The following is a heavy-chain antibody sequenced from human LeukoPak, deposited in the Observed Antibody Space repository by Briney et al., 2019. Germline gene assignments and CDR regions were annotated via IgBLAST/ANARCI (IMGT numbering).Heavy chain of an antibody. CDR1: GFTFSSYW. Sequence: GGSLRLSCAASGFTFSSYWMHWVRQAPGKGLVWVSRINSDGSTTSYADSVKGRFTISRDNAKNTLYLQLNSLRAEDTAVYYCAREPYDFWSGYLYYYYYMDVWGKGTTVTVSS. J-gene: IGHJ6*03. CDR3: AREPYDFWSGYLYYYYYMDV. D-gene: IGHD3-3*01. CDR2: INSDGSTT. V-gene: IGHV3-74*01.